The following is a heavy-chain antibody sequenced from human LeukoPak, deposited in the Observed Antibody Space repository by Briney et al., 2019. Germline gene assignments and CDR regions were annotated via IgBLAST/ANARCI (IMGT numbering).Heavy chain of an antibody. CDR3: ARDPQEAGAFDI. CDR2: IYYSGST. V-gene: IGHV4-39*07. Sequence: SETLSLTCTVSGGSISSSSYYWGWIRQPPGKGLEWIGSIYYSGSTYYNPSLKSRVTISVDTSKNQFSLKLSSVTAADTAVYYCARDPQEAGAFDIWGQGTMVTVSS. CDR1: GGSISSSSYY. J-gene: IGHJ3*02. D-gene: IGHD6-19*01.